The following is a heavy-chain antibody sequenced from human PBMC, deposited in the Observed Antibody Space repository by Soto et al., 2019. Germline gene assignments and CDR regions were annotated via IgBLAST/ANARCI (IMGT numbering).Heavy chain of an antibody. CDR2: IYYSGST. CDR3: ARRVGADAFDI. D-gene: IGHD1-26*01. Sequence: SETLSLTCTVSGGSISSYYWSWIRQPPGKGLEWIGYIYYSGSTNYNPSLKSRVTISVDTSKNQFSLKLSSVTAADTAVYYCARRVGADAFDIWGQGTMVTVSS. J-gene: IGHJ3*02. CDR1: GGSISSYY. V-gene: IGHV4-59*01.